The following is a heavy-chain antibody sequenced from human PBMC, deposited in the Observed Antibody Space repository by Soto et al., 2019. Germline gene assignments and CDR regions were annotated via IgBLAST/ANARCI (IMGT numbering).Heavy chain of an antibody. CDR1: GCSFTSYW. V-gene: IGHV5-51*01. Sequence: GESLKISCKGSGCSFTSYWIGWVSQMPGKGLEWMGIIYPGDSNTRYSPSFQGQVIISADKSITTAYLQRSSLKASDTAMYYCAKDLDYGGNSDLFAPWGQGTLVTVSS. CDR2: IYPGDSNT. CDR3: AKDLDYGGNSDLFAP. J-gene: IGHJ5*02. D-gene: IGHD4-17*01.